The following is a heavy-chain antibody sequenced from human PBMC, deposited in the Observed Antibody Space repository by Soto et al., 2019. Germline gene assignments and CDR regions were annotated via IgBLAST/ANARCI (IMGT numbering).Heavy chain of an antibody. Sequence: GGSLRLSCAASGFTFSSYGMHWVRQAPGKGLEWVAVISYDGSNKYYADSVKGRFTISRDNSKNTLYLQMNSLRAEDTAVYYCARYYGIVVVPAAIYWFDPWGQGTLVTVSS. CDR1: GFTFSSYG. CDR2: ISYDGSNK. J-gene: IGHJ5*02. CDR3: ARYYGIVVVPAAIYWFDP. D-gene: IGHD2-2*01. V-gene: IGHV3-30*03.